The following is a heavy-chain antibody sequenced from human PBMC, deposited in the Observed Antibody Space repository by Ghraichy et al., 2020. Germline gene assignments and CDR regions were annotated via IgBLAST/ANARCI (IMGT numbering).Heavy chain of an antibody. V-gene: IGHV4-39*02. Sequence: SETLSLTCTVSGASVSSGSGSYYWDWVRQTPGKGLEWIGTIYNTVSNFYSPSLKGRVTISVDTSKNHFSLKLTSVTATDTAVYYCATSMYSSTWDYLGYWVQVHLVTISS. CDR2: IYNTVSN. CDR1: GASVSSGSGSYY. CDR3: ATSMYSSTWDYLGY. J-gene: IGHJ4*02. D-gene: IGHD6-13*01.